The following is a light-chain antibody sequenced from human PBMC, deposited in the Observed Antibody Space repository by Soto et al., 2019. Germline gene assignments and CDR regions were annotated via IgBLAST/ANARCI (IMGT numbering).Light chain of an antibody. J-gene: IGKJ1*01. CDR1: QSVSNNY. V-gene: IGKV3-20*01. CDR3: QQYGSSPTT. CDR2: GAS. Sequence: EIVLTQSPCALSLSPGERATLSCRASQSVSNNYLAWYQQKPGQAPRLLIYGASNRATGIPDRFSGSGSGTDFTLTISRLEPEDFAVYYCQQYGSSPTTFGQGTKVDIK.